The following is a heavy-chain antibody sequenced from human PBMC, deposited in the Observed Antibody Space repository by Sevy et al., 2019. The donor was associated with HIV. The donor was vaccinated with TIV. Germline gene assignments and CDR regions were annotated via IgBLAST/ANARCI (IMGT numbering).Heavy chain of an antibody. J-gene: IGHJ4*02. CDR3: ATASRANRNFDY. CDR2: ISAYNGNT. V-gene: IGHV1-18*01. Sequence: ASVKVSCKASGYTFTSYGISWVRQAPGQGLEWMGWISAYNGNTNYAQKLQGRGTMTTDTSTSTAYMELRSLRSDDTAVYYCATASRANRNFDYWGQGTLVTVSS. CDR1: GYTFTSYG.